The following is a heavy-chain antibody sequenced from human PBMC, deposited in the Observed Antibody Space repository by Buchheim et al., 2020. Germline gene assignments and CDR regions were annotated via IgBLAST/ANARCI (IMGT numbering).Heavy chain of an antibody. V-gene: IGHV4-39*06. CDR1: GASINSGGYY. CDR2: IYSGGST. Sequence: HLQGSGPGLVRPSETLSLTCTVSGASINSGGYYWDWVRQPPGKGLEWVGHIYSGGSTYFHPSLKSLVTISFDASNNHNPLMLTSVTAADTGTYYCARGSYQTGWRGFSYYSMDVWGQGT. J-gene: IGHJ6*02. D-gene: IGHD6-19*01. CDR3: ARGSYQTGWRGFSYYSMDV.